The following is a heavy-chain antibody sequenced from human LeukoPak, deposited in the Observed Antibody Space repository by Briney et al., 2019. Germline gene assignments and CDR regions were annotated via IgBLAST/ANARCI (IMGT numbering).Heavy chain of an antibody. CDR2: VFHTGTA. J-gene: IGHJ5*02. CDR3: TKNDVGDYGT. CDR1: GGSISSSSYY. Sequence: TSETLSLTCTVSGGSISSSSYYWGWIRQPPGKGLEWIGSVFHTGTAYYNPSLRSRVTLSVDTSKNQFSLKMSSVTAADTAVYYCTKNDVGDYGTWGQGTLVAVSS. D-gene: IGHD4-17*01. V-gene: IGHV4-39*01.